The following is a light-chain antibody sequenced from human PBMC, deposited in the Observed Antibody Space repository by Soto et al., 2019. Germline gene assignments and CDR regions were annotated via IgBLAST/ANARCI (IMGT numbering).Light chain of an antibody. CDR1: SSDVDGYKY. V-gene: IGLV2-11*01. J-gene: IGLJ3*02. CDR2: DVS. Sequence: QSALTQPRSVSGSHGQSVTISCTGTSSDVDGYKYVSWYQQHPGKAPKLMIYDVSKRPSGVPDRFSGSNSGKAASLSISGVQPEDEADYYCCSYAGSYRVFGGGTQLTVL. CDR3: CSYAGSYRV.